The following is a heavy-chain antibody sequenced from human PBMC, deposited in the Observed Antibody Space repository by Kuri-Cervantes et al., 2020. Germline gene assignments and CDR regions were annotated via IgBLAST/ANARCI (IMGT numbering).Heavy chain of an antibody. J-gene: IGHJ4*02. Sequence: GESLKISCAASGFTFSSYWMSWVRQAPGKGPEWVANIKQDESEKYLVDSVRGRFAISRDNAKNSLYLQMNSLRAEDTAVYYCARARGYCSGGSCFPPDYWGQGTLVTVSS. V-gene: IGHV3-7*01. CDR3: ARARGYCSGGSCFPPDY. CDR1: GFTFSSYW. D-gene: IGHD2-15*01. CDR2: IKQDESEK.